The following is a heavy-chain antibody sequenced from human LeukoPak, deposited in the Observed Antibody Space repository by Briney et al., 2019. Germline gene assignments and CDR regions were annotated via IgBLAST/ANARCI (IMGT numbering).Heavy chain of an antibody. D-gene: IGHD3-3*01. CDR2: IIPIFGTA. J-gene: IGHJ4*02. CDR3: AKQTIFGVAKNLGGTIGAEFDY. CDR1: GGTFSSYA. Sequence: SVKVSCKASGGTFSSYAISWVRQAPGQGLEWMGGIIPIFGTANYAQKFQGRVTITADESTSTAYMELSSLRSEDTAVYYCAKQTIFGVAKNLGGTIGAEFDYWGQGTLVTVSS. V-gene: IGHV1-69*13.